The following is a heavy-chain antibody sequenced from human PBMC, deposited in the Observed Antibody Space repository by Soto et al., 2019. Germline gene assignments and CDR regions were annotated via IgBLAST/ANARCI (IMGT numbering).Heavy chain of an antibody. J-gene: IGHJ6*02. V-gene: IGHV1-2*02. CDR2: LKPDNGGT. CDR1: GYTFTGHY. Sequence: GSSVKVSCKASGYTFTGHYMHWVRQVSGRRLEFLGWLKPDNGGTYYAPKFQGRVTFTRDTSNTIAYMEMNGLHSDDTAVYFCARDLCPLCSGSPCPTFGMDLWGQGTTVIVSS. CDR3: ARDLCPLCSGSPCPTFGMDL. D-gene: IGHD3-10*02.